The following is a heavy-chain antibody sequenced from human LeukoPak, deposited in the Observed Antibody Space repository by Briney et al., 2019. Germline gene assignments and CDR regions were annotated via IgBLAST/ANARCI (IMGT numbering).Heavy chain of an antibody. CDR1: GFSFRSYG. CDR3: ANSVVITSAFDI. D-gene: IGHD3-22*01. J-gene: IGHJ3*02. CDR2: ISYDGSNK. Sequence: PGGSLILSCAASGFSFRSYGMHWVRQTPGKGLEWVAVISYDGSNKYYADSVKGRFTISRDNSKNTLYLQMNSLRAEDTAVYYCANSVVITSAFDIWGQGTMVTVSS. V-gene: IGHV3-30*18.